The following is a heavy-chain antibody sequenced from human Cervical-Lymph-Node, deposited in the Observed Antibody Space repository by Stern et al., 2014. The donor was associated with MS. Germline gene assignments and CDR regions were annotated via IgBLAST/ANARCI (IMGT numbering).Heavy chain of an antibody. Sequence: VQLVESGGGVVQPGRSLRLSCAASGFSISSLGIHWVRQAPGKGLEWVAVISFVGSNKKYGDAVKGRFSISSDNSNNTMYLQMNSLRPEDTAVYYCMGVGDAMDVWGQGTTVIVS. J-gene: IGHJ6*02. CDR1: GFSISSLG. CDR3: MGVGDAMDV. CDR2: ISFVGSNK. V-gene: IGHV3-30*03.